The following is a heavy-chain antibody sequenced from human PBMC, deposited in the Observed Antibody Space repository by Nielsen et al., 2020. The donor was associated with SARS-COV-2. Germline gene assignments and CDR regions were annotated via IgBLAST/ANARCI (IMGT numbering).Heavy chain of an antibody. CDR3: ARDSYGPKNTASHGMDV. Sequence: ASVKVSCKASGYRFNQIPLNWVRQAPGQGLEWMGWIDTKVGKATYAQAFLGRFVFSLDSSADTALLQITSLKAADSAVYFCARDSYGPKNTASHGMDVWGQGTTVIVSS. CDR2: IDTKVGKA. J-gene: IGHJ6*02. V-gene: IGHV7-4-1*02. CDR1: GYRFNQIP. D-gene: IGHD5-18*01.